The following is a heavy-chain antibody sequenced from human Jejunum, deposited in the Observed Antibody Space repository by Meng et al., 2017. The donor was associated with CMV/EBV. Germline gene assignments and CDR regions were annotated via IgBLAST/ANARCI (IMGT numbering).Heavy chain of an antibody. CDR3: TWDYYGSFAG. Sequence: ASGFIFTNAWINWVRQAPGKGLEWVGRIKSKADGGTAEYPAAVNGRFTISRDDSKNTLFLQMNSLRTEDTAVYYCTWDYYGSFAGWGQGTLVTVSS. CDR1: GFIFTNAW. V-gene: IGHV3-15*07. D-gene: IGHD3-10*01. J-gene: IGHJ4*02. CDR2: IKSKADGGTA.